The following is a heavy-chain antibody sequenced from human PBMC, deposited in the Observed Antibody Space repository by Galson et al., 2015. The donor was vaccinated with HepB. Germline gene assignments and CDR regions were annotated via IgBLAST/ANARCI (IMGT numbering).Heavy chain of an antibody. Sequence: SVKVSCKASGYTFTGYYIHWVRQAPGEGLEWMGRINPNSGGTNYAQTFQGRVTMTRDTSITTSYMELSRLTSDDTAIYYCARGRLFDYWGQGSLVTVSS. CDR1: GYTFTGYY. V-gene: IGHV1-2*06. D-gene: IGHD2-21*01. CDR3: ARGRLFDY. J-gene: IGHJ4*02. CDR2: INPNSGGT.